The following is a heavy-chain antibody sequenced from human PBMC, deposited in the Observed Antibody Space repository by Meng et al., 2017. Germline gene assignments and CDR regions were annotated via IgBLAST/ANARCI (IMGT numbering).Heavy chain of an antibody. CDR1: GFTFSSFD. V-gene: IGHV3-48*03. J-gene: IGHJ3*02. D-gene: IGHD6-19*01. CDR3: ARALSSGWGFDI. Sequence: GGSLRLSCVDSGFTFSSFDMNWVRQAPGKGLEWVSYIINGGTTTYYADSVKGRFTISRDNAKKSLYLQMNSLRAEDTAVYYCARALSSGWGFDIWGQGTMVTVSS. CDR2: IINGGTTT.